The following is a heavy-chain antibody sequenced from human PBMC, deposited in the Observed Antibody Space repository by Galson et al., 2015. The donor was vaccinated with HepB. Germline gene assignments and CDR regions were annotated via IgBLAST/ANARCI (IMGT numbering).Heavy chain of an antibody. D-gene: IGHD6-19*01. CDR3: ARGYSSGWYLAFDI. CDR2: INAGNGNT. V-gene: IGHV1-3*01. Sequence: SVKVSCKASGYTFTSYAMHWVRQAPGQRLEWMGWINAGNGNTKYSQKFQGRVTITRDTSASTAYMELSSLRSEDTAVYYCARGYSSGWYLAFDIWGQGTMVTVSS. J-gene: IGHJ3*02. CDR1: GYTFTSYA.